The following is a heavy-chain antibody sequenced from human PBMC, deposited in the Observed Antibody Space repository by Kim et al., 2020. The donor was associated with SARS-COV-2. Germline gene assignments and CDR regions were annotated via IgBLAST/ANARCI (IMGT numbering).Heavy chain of an antibody. Sequence: SETLSLTCSISGGSISSGAYYWSWIRQHPGKGLEWIGDIHYSGSTYYNPSLKSRLRISVDASKSQFSLRLSSVTAADTAVYYCARDSPPVGGPCHENRNCRASYFDSWGQGTLVTVFS. V-gene: IGHV4-31*03. D-gene: IGHD2-15*01. CDR2: IHYSGST. CDR1: GGSISSGAYY. J-gene: IGHJ4*02. CDR3: ARDSPPVGGPCHENRNCRASYFDS.